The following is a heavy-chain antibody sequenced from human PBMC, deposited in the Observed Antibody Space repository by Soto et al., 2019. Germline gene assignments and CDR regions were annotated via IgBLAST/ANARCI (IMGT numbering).Heavy chain of an antibody. V-gene: IGHV3-64*01. CDR3: ASSREGYYFDY. J-gene: IGHJ4*02. Sequence: EVQLVESGGGLVQPGGSLRLSCAASGFTFSNYAMHWVREAPGKGLEYVSTISSSGSNTYYANSVKGRFTISRDISKNTLYLQMGSLKAEDMFANYCASSREGYYFDYWGQGTLVTVSS. D-gene: IGHD1-26*01. CDR1: GFTFSNYA. CDR2: ISSSGSNT.